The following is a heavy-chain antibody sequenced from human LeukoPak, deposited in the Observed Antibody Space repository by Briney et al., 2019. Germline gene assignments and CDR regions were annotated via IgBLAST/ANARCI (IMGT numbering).Heavy chain of an antibody. J-gene: IGHJ4*02. CDR2: IYYSGST. Sequence: SETLSLTCTVSGGSSSSYYWSWIRQPPGKGLEWIGYIYYSGSTNYNPSLKSRVTISVDTSKNQFSLKLSSVTAADTAVYYCARDGGIVGATPYFDYWGQGTLVTVSS. CDR1: GGSSSSYY. V-gene: IGHV4-59*01. D-gene: IGHD1-26*01. CDR3: ARDGGIVGATPYFDY.